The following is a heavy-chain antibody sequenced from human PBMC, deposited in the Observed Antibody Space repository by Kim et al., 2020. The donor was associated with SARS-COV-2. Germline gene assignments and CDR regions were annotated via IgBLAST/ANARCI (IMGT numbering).Heavy chain of an antibody. CDR3: ARATGYGMDV. CDR2: NT. Sequence: NTNYSQEFHGRVTITRDTPASTAYMELSSLRSEDTAVYYCARATGYGMDVWGQGTTVTVSS. J-gene: IGHJ6*02. V-gene: IGHV1-3*01. D-gene: IGHD4-17*01.